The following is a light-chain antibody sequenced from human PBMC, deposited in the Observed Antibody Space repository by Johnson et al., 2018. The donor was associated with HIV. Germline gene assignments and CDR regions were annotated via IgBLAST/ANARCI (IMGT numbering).Light chain of an antibody. Sequence: QSVLTQPPSVSAAPGQKVTISCSGSSSNIGDNYVSWYQQLPGTAPKLLIYENTKRPSGIPDRFSGSKSGTSATLGITGLQTGDEGDYYCGTWDRSLSAGGVFGTGTQVTVL. J-gene: IGLJ1*01. V-gene: IGLV1-51*02. CDR1: SSNIGDNY. CDR2: ENT. CDR3: GTWDRSLSAGGV.